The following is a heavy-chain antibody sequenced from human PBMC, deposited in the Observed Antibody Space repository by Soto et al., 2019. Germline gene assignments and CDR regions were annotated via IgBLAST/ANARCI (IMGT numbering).Heavy chain of an antibody. J-gene: IGHJ6*03. D-gene: IGHD5-18*01. CDR1: GFTFSSYG. CDR2: IWYDGSNK. CDR3: ARDTSGYSYGYVRYYYYYMDV. Sequence: PGGSLRLSCAASGFTFSSYGMHWVRQAPGKGLEWVAVIWYDGSNKYYADSVKGRFTISRDNSKNTLYLQMNSLRAEDTAVYYCARDTSGYSYGYVRYYYYYMDVWGKGTTVTVSS. V-gene: IGHV3-33*01.